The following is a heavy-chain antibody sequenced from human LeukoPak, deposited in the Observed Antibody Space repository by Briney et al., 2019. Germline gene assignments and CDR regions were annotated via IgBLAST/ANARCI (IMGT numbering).Heavy chain of an antibody. CDR3: ARATRGSYYNAFDI. J-gene: IGHJ3*02. CDR1: GYTFTGYY. V-gene: IGHV1-2*02. Sequence: ASVKVSCKASGYTFTGYYMHWVRQAPGQGLEWMGWINPNNGGTNYAQKFQGRVTMTRDTSISTAYMELSRLRSDDTAVYYCARATRGSYYNAFDIWGQGTMVTVSS. D-gene: IGHD1-26*01. CDR2: INPNNGGT.